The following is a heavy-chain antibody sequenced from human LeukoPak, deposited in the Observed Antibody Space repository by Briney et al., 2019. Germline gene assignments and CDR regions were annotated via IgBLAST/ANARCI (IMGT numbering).Heavy chain of an antibody. D-gene: IGHD3-10*01. V-gene: IGHV4-30-4*01. Sequence: SETLSLTFPVSGGSIRSGDYYWSWIRQPPGKGPEWIGYIYYSGSTYYNPSLKSRVTISVDTSKNQFSLKLSSVTAADTAVYYCARAPETMVRGVIPHAFDIWGQGTMVTVSS. CDR2: IYYSGST. CDR1: GGSIRSGDYY. J-gene: IGHJ3*02. CDR3: ARAPETMVRGVIPHAFDI.